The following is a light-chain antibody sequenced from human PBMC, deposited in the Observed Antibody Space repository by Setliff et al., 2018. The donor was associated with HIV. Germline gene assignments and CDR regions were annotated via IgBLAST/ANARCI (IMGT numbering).Light chain of an antibody. CDR3: CSYTGTFTYV. CDR1: SSDVGGYNY. J-gene: IGLJ1*01. V-gene: IGLV2-14*01. Sequence: QSALTQPASVSGSPGQSITISCTGTSSDVGGYNYVSWHQQHPGKAPKLMIYEVSNRPSGVSNRFSGSKSGNTASLTISGLQAEDEADYFCCSYTGTFTYVFGSGTKVTV. CDR2: EVS.